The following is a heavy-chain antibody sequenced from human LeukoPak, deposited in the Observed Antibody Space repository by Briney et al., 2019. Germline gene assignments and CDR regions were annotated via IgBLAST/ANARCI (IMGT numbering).Heavy chain of an antibody. CDR1: GFTFSSYA. J-gene: IGHJ6*02. D-gene: IGHD3-16*02. Sequence: PGRSLRLSCAASGFTFSSYAMHWVRQAPGKGLEWVAVISYDGSNKYYADSVKGRFTISRDNSKNTLYLQMNSLRAEDTAVYYCAREACDYVWGSYRYTNYYYGMDVWGQGTTVTVSS. V-gene: IGHV3-30-3*01. CDR3: AREACDYVWGSYRYTNYYYGMDV. CDR2: ISYDGSNK.